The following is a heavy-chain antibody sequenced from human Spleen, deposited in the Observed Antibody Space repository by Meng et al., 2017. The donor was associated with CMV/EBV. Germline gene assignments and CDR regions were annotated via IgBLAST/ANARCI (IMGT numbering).Heavy chain of an antibody. D-gene: IGHD3-10*01. J-gene: IGHJ4*02. V-gene: IGHV5-51*01. CDR1: GYSFTSYW. CDR3: ARPGTYYYGSGSYAY. Sequence: GYSFTSYWIGWGRQMPGKGLEWVGIIYPGGSDTRYSPSFQGQVTISADKSISTAYLQWSSLKASDTAMYYCARPGTYYYGSGSYAYWGQGTLVTVSS. CDR2: IYPGGSDT.